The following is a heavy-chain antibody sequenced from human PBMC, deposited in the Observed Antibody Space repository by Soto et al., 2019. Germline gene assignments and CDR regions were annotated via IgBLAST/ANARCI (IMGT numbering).Heavy chain of an antibody. D-gene: IGHD3-3*01. Sequence: GGSLRLSCAASGFTFSSYAMSWVRQAPGKGLEWVSAISGSGGSTYYADSVKGRFTISRDNSKNTLYLQMNSLRAEDTAVYYCAKLISRALLEWLLSDFDYWGQGTLVTSPQ. CDR2: ISGSGGST. CDR3: AKLISRALLEWLLSDFDY. J-gene: IGHJ4*02. V-gene: IGHV3-23*01. CDR1: GFTFSSYA.